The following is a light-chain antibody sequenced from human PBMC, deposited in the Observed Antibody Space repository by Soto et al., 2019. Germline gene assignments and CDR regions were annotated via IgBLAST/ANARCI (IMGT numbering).Light chain of an antibody. Sequence: QSALTQPRSVSGSPGQSVTISCTGTSSDVGGYNYVSWYQQHPGKAPKLMIYDVSKQPSGVPDRFSGSKSGNTASLTISGLQAEDEADYYCCSYAGSYTYVFGTGTKV. CDR1: SSDVGGYNY. CDR2: DVS. J-gene: IGLJ1*01. CDR3: CSYAGSYTYV. V-gene: IGLV2-11*01.